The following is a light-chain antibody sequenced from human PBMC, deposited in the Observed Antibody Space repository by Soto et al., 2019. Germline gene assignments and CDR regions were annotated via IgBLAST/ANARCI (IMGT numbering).Light chain of an antibody. CDR2: EVS. CDR3: NSYISGTTLWV. J-gene: IGLJ3*02. CDR1: TSDVRLYKY. V-gene: IGLV2-14*01. Sequence: QSALTQPASVSGSPGQSITISCTGTTSDVRLYKYVSWYQQHPGKAPKLMIYEVSNRPSGVSNRFSGSKSGNTASLTISGLQAGDEADYYCNSYISGTTLWVFGGGTKVTVL.